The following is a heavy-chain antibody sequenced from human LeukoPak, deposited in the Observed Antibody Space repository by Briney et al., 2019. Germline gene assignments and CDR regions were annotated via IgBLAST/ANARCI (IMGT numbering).Heavy chain of an antibody. V-gene: IGHV1-2*02. D-gene: IGHD6-19*01. Sequence: RASVKVSCKASGYTFTGYYMHWVRQAPGQGLEWMGWINPNSGGTNYAQKFQGRVTMTRDTSISTAYMELSRLRSGDTAVYYCARDRRVAALPDYWGQGTLVTVSS. CDR3: ARDRRVAALPDY. CDR1: GYTFTGYY. CDR2: INPNSGGT. J-gene: IGHJ4*02.